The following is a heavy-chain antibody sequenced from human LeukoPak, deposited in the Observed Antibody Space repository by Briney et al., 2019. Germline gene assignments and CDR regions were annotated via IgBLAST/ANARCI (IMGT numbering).Heavy chain of an antibody. J-gene: IGHJ4*02. CDR2: ISGSGGAT. CDR1: GFTFSSYP. Sequence: GGSLRLSCAASGFTFSSYPMNWVRQAQGKGLERVSVISGSGGATFYGDSVQGRFTISRDNSRDTLYLQMSSLRAEDTAVYYCGKYLQTAVGANDYWGQGTLVTVSS. D-gene: IGHD1-26*01. CDR3: GKYLQTAVGANDY. V-gene: IGHV3-23*01.